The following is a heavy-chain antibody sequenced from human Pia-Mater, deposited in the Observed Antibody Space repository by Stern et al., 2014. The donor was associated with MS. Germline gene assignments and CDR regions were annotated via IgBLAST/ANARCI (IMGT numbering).Heavy chain of an antibody. V-gene: IGHV3-9*01. D-gene: IGHD3-3*01. Sequence: EVQLVESGGGLVQPGRALRLSWGASGFNFDDLALHGVRQAPGKGLERASAISWNSDTIAYADSVKGRFTISRDNTKNSLYLQMKGLRAEDTAMYYCAKDLSGAFWSGYWLDYWGQGIPVTVSS. CDR2: ISWNSDTI. CDR3: AKDLSGAFWSGYWLDY. J-gene: IGHJ4*02. CDR1: GFNFDDLA.